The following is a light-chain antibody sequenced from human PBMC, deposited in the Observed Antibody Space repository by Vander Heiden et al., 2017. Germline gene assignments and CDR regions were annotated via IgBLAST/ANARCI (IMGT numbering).Light chain of an antibody. CDR1: QSVSSY. J-gene: IGKJ4*01. CDR3: QQRSNWPLT. V-gene: IGKV3-11*01. CDR2: DAS. Sequence: EIVLTQSPATLSLSPGERATLSCRASQSVSSYLAWYQQKPGQAPRLLIYDASNRATGIPARFSGSGSGTDFTLTISSLEPEDFAVYYCQQRSNWPLTFACGTKVEIK.